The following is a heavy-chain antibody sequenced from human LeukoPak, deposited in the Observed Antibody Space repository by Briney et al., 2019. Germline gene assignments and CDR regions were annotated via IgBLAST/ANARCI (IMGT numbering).Heavy chain of an antibody. V-gene: IGHV3-53*01. CDR2: IYSGGAI. Sequence: GGSLRLSCVASGVAFGRNYMSWVRQAPGRGLECVSLIYSGGAIRYADSVKGRFTISRDSSKNTLFLQMNDLTVEDTARYYCARRPGNWGQGILVTVSS. J-gene: IGHJ4*02. CDR3: ARRPGN. CDR1: GVAFGRNY. D-gene: IGHD1-14*01.